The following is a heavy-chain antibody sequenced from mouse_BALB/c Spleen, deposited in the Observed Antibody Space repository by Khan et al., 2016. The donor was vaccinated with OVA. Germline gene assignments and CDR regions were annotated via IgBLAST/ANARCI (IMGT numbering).Heavy chain of an antibody. CDR3: ARLAYYYDSEGFAY. CDR1: GFTFSTYG. CDR2: ISSGGSYT. D-gene: IGHD1-1*01. J-gene: IGHJ3*01. V-gene: IGHV5-6*01. Sequence: EVELVESGGDLVKPGGSLKLSCAASGFTFSTYGMSWVRQTPDKRLEWVATISSGGSYTYYPDNVKGRFTISRDHAKNTLYLQMSSLKSKDTAMYYCARLAYYYDSEGFAYWGQGTLVTVSA.